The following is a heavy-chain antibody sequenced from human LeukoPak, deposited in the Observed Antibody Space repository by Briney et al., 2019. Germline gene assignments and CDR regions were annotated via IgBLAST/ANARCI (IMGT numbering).Heavy chain of an antibody. CDR2: IIPIFGTA. J-gene: IGHJ4*02. V-gene: IGHV1-69*05. D-gene: IGHD2-2*01. CDR3: ARRDRYCSSTSCFGGFDY. Sequence: SVKVSCKASGGTFSSYAISWVRQAPGQGLEWMGEIIPIFGTANYAQKFQGRVTITTDESTSTAYIELSSLRSEDTAAYYCARRDRYCSSTSCFGGFDYWGQGTLVTVSS. CDR1: GGTFSSYA.